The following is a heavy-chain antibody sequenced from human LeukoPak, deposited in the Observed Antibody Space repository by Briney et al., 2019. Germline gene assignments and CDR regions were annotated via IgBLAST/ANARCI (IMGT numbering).Heavy chain of an antibody. Sequence: ASVTVSFTASGGTFSSYAISWVRQAPGQGLEWMGGIIPIFGTANYAQKFQGRVTITADESTSTAYMELSSLRSEDTAVYYCARSNLRYSSGWYYFDYWGQGTLVTVSS. CDR2: IIPIFGTA. J-gene: IGHJ4*02. D-gene: IGHD6-19*01. CDR1: GGTFSSYA. V-gene: IGHV1-69*13. CDR3: ARSNLRYSSGWYYFDY.